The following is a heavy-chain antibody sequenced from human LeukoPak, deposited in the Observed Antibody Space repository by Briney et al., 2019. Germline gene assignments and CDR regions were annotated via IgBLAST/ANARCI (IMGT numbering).Heavy chain of an antibody. CDR2: IYTSGST. J-gene: IGHJ4*02. V-gene: IGHV4-61*02. CDR1: GGSISSGSYY. Sequence: SETLSLTCTVSGGSISSGSYYWSWIRQPAGKGLEWIARIYTSGSTNYKSSLKSRVTISVDTSKNHFSLNLSSVTAADTAVYYCAREQVPAAMEPHFDYWGQGTLVTVSS. CDR3: AREQVPAAMEPHFDY. D-gene: IGHD2-2*01.